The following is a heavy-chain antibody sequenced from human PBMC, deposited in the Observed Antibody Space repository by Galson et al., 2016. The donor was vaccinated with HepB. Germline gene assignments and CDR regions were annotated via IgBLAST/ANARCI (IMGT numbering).Heavy chain of an antibody. CDR1: EYTFTQYY. J-gene: IGHJ4*02. V-gene: IGHV1-46*01. CDR3: AREVPAACNFDY. Sequence: SVKVSCKASEYTFTQYYIHWVRQAPGQGLEWMGMINSDDGTNYAQKFRGRVTMTRDTSTTTVYMELSSLRSEDSAVYYCAREVPAACNFDYWGQGILVSVSS. D-gene: IGHD2-2*01. CDR2: INSDDGT.